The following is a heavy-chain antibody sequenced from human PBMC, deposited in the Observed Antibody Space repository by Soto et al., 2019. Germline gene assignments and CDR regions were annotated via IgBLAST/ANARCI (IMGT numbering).Heavy chain of an antibody. CDR2: INPSGGST. CDR1: GYTFTSYY. J-gene: IGHJ3*02. Sequence: QVQLVQSGAEVKKPGASVKVSCKASGYTFTSYYMHWVRQAPGQGLEWMGIINPSGGSTSYAQKFQGRVTMTRDTSTSTVYMELSSLRSEDTAVYYCARNEYYYDSSGYPLYYAFDIWGQGTMVTVSS. CDR3: ARNEYYYDSSGYPLYYAFDI. D-gene: IGHD3-22*01. V-gene: IGHV1-46*01.